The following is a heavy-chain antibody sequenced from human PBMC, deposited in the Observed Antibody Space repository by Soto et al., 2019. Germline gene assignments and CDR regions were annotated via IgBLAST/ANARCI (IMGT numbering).Heavy chain of an antibody. J-gene: IGHJ4*02. Sequence: EVQLVESGGGLVQPGRSLRLSCAASGFTFDDYAMHWVRQAPGKGLEWVSGISWNSGSIGYADSVKGRFTISRDNAKNSLYLQMNSLRAEDTALYYCAKDMRLSGSSWFDYWGQGTLVTVSS. D-gene: IGHD6-13*01. CDR1: GFTFDDYA. V-gene: IGHV3-9*01. CDR3: AKDMRLSGSSWFDY. CDR2: ISWNSGSI.